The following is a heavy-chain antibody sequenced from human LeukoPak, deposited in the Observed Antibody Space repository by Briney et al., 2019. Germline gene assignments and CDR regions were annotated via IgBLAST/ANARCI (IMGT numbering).Heavy chain of an antibody. CDR2: INQGGNDK. CDR3: TSGDYVDY. CDR1: GFTFSIYW. J-gene: IGHJ4*02. Sequence: GGSLTLSYPASGFTFSIYWMNWVRQAPGQGREWLANINQGGNDKSYVDSVRGRFTISRDNAKRSVYLQMSGLIAEDTAVYFCTSGDYVDYWGQGTLVTVSS. V-gene: IGHV3-7*03.